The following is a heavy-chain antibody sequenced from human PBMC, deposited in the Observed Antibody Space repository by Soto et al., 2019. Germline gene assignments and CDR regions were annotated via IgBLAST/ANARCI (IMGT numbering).Heavy chain of an antibody. Sequence: KASETLSLTCTVSGASITNDDFFWSWVRQHPDKGLEWLAYITYGGSIYYNPSLRSRLSVSIDKSKSQFSLNVRSVTAADTAVYFCAKMERTQLRLLVQNWGQGLPVTVSS. J-gene: IGHJ4*02. D-gene: IGHD2-8*02. CDR1: GASITNDDFF. V-gene: IGHV4-31*03. CDR3: AKMERTQLRLLVQN. CDR2: ITYGGSI.